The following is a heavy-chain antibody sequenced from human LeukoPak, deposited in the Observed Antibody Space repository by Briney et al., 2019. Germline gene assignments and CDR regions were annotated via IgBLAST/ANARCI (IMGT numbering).Heavy chain of an antibody. J-gene: IGHJ4*02. CDR1: GLTFSSYW. Sequence: GGSLRLSCAASGLTFSSYWMSWVRKAPGKGLEWVASIKQDGSEKYFVDSVKGRFTIFRDNTENSLYLQMNSLRAEDTAIYYCARQSITAYSLNFNYWGQGILVTVSS. D-gene: IGHD6-6*01. CDR2: IKQDGSEK. CDR3: ARQSITAYSLNFNY. V-gene: IGHV3-7*01.